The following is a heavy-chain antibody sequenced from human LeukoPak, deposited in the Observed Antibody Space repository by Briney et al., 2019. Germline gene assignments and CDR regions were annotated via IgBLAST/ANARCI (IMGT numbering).Heavy chain of an antibody. V-gene: IGHV1-8*01. CDR2: MNPNSGNT. D-gene: IGHD2-2*01. CDR1: GYTFTSYD. J-gene: IGHJ5*02. Sequence: ASVKVSCKASGYTFTSYDISWVRQATGQGLEWMGWMNPNSGNTGYAQKFQGRVTMTTDTSTSTAYMELRSLRSDDTAVYYCARAREDIVVVPISLDPWGQGTLVTVSS. CDR3: ARAREDIVVVPISLDP.